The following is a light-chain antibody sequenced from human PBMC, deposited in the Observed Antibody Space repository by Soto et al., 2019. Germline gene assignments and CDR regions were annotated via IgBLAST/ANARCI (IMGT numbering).Light chain of an antibody. V-gene: IGKV1-5*01. CDR2: DAS. CDR1: QSISSW. J-gene: IGKJ1*01. CDR3: QQYRA. Sequence: DIQMTQAASTLSASVGDRVTITCRASQSISSWLAWYQQKPGKAPKLLIYDASSLESGVPSRFSGSGSGTEFTLTISSLQPDDFATYYCQQYRAFGQGTKVDIK.